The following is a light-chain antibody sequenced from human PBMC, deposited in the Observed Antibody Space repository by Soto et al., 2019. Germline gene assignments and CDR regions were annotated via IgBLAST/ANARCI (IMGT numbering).Light chain of an antibody. J-gene: IGLJ2*01. CDR3: SSYRTGSRV. V-gene: IGLV2-14*01. CDR1: SSDVGGYNY. CDR2: EVS. Sequence: QSALTQPASVSGSPGQSITISCTGTSSDVGGYNYVSWYQQHPGKAPKLMIYEVSERPSGVSNRFSGSKSGNTASLVISGLQAEDEADYYCSSYRTGSRVFGGGTKVTV.